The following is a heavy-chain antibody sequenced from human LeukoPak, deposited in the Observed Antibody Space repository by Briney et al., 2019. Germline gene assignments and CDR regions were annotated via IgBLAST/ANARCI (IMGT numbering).Heavy chain of an antibody. J-gene: IGHJ5*02. CDR2: IYHSGST. D-gene: IGHD1-7*01. CDR3: ARGRNWNYIHWFDP. Sequence: PSETLSLTCTVSGYSISSGYYWGWIRQPPGKGLEWIGSIYHSGSTYYNPSLKSRVTISVDTSKNQFSLKLSSVTAADTAVYYCARGRNWNYIHWFDPWGQGTLVTVSS. CDR1: GYSISSGYY. V-gene: IGHV4-38-2*02.